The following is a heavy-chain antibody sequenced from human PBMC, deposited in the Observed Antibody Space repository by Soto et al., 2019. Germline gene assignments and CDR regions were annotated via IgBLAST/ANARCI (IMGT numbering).Heavy chain of an antibody. CDR1: GYTFSEYR. D-gene: IGHD2-21*01. CDR3: ARELEGDD. CDR2: VDPSDSDT. J-gene: IGHJ4*02. Sequence: EESLTVSGKGSGYTFSEYRINWVRQMPGKGLEEVGKVDPSDSDTNFSPSFQGHVNISADKNINTEFLQWSSLKHPHSGMYFWARELEGDDWGQGTLVTV. V-gene: IGHV5-10-1*01.